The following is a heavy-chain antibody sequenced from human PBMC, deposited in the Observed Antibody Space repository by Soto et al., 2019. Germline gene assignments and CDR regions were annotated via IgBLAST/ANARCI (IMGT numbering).Heavy chain of an antibody. J-gene: IGHJ5*02. D-gene: IGHD6-13*01. V-gene: IGHV3-23*01. Sequence: EVQLLETGGGLVQPGGPLRLSCAASAFTFTNDAMSWFRQAPGKGLEWVSSICGSGGSTYYADSVQGRFTISRDNSNNTLYLQMDSLRAEDTSVYFCAKRGHSTSWYGFDPWGQGTQVTVSS. CDR1: AFTFTNDA. CDR2: ICGSGGST. CDR3: AKRGHSTSWYGFDP.